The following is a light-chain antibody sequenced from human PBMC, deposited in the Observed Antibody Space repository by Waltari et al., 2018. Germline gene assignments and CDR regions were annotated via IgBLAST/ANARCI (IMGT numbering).Light chain of an antibody. CDR1: CSDVGSYNL. V-gene: IGLV2-23*01. CDR3: CSYVRDITWV. Sequence: QSALTQPASVSGSPGQSITISCTGTCSDVGSYNLVSWYQHHPGKAPKLMIYEGTQRPSGVSDRFSGSKSGDTASLTISGLQAEDEADYYCCSYVRDITWVFGGGTKLTVL. CDR2: EGT. J-gene: IGLJ3*02.